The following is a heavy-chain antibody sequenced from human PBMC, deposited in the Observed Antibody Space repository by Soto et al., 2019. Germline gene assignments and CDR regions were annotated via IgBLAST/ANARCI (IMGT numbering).Heavy chain of an antibody. CDR3: ASGNDVAAAGTMGYY. Sequence: GASVKVSCKASGGTFSSYAISWVRQAPGQGLEWMGGIIPIFGTANYAQKFQGRVTITADESTSTAYMELSSLRSEDTAVYYCASGNDVAAAGTMGYYWGQGTLVTVYS. J-gene: IGHJ4*02. CDR1: GGTFSSYA. V-gene: IGHV1-69*13. D-gene: IGHD6-13*01. CDR2: IIPIFGTA.